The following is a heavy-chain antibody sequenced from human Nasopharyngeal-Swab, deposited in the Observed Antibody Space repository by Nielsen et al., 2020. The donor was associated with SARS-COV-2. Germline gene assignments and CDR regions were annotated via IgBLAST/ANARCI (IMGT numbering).Heavy chain of an antibody. D-gene: IGHD3-10*01. J-gene: IGHJ5*02. V-gene: IGHV3-7*01. CDR3: AREEITMVRGVIILDWFDP. CDR2: IKQDGSEK. CDR1: GFTFSRDW. Sequence: GESLKISCAASGFTFSRDWMSWVRKAPGKGLEWVANIKQDGSEKYYVDSVKGRFTISRDNAKNSLYLQMNSLRAEDTAVYYCAREEITMVRGVIILDWFDPWGQGTLVTVSS.